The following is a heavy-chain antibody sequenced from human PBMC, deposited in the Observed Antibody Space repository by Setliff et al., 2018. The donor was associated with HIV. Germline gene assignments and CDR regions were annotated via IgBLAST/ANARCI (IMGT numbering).Heavy chain of an antibody. CDR3: ARDAWVEFLEWTYYGMDV. J-gene: IGHJ6*02. CDR2: ISTYNGDS. CDR1: GYTFSSYG. D-gene: IGHD3-3*02. V-gene: IGHV1-18*01. Sequence: ASVKVSCKASGYTFSSYGISWVRQAPGQGLEWMGWISTYNGDSNYAQKVQGRITLTTDTATSTAYMELRSLRSEDTAVYYCARDAWVEFLEWTYYGMDVWGQGTTVTVSS.